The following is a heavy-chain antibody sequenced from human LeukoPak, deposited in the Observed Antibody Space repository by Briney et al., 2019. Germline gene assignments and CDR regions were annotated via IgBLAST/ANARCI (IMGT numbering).Heavy chain of an antibody. CDR2: ISSSSYI. CDR1: GFTFSSYS. Sequence: GGSLRLSCAASGFTFSSYSMNWVRQAPGKGLEWVSSISSSSYIYYADSVKGRFTISRGNAKNSLYLQMNSLRVEDTAVYYCARDRLLEDREYNYYYYMDVWGKGTTVTVSS. D-gene: IGHD3-3*01. J-gene: IGHJ6*03. CDR3: ARDRLLEDREYNYYYYMDV. V-gene: IGHV3-21*01.